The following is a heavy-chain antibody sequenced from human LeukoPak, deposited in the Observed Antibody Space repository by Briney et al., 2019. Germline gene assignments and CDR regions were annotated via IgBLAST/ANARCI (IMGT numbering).Heavy chain of an antibody. CDR3: ATSYPGIAAGLVGNY. V-gene: IGHV1-18*01. J-gene: IGHJ4*02. D-gene: IGHD6-13*01. CDR1: GYTFTSYG. CDR2: ISAYNGNT. Sequence: GASVKVSCKASGYTFTSYGISWVRQAPGQGLEWMGWISAYNGNTNYAQKLQGRVTMTTDTSTSTAYMELRSLRSDDTAVYYCATSYPGIAAGLVGNYWGQGTLVTVSS.